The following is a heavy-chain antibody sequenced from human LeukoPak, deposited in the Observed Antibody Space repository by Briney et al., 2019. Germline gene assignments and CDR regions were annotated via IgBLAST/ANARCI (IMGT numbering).Heavy chain of an antibody. CDR1: GFTFSSYG. CDR2: IRYDGSNK. D-gene: IGHD6-13*01. Sequence: GGSLRLSCAASGFTFSSYGMHWVRQAPGKGLEWVAFIRYDGSNKYYADSVKGRFTISRDNAKNSLYLQMNSLRAEDTAVYYCARWLRGIADEDGVDVWGQGTTVTVSS. CDR3: ARWLRGIADEDGVDV. V-gene: IGHV3-30*02. J-gene: IGHJ6*02.